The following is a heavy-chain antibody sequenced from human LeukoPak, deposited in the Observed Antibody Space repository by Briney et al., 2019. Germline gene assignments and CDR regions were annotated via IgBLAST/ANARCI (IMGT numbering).Heavy chain of an antibody. CDR3: VRDQWFGSA. D-gene: IGHD3-10*01. Sequence: GGSLRLSCAASGFTFSSHTFNWVRQAPGKGLEWISYISTTGSTIYYAGSVKGRFTISRDNAQNSLFLQMDSLRDEDTAVYYCVRDQWFGSAWGQGTLVTVSS. CDR1: GFTFSSHT. CDR2: ISTTGSTI. V-gene: IGHV3-48*02. J-gene: IGHJ5*02.